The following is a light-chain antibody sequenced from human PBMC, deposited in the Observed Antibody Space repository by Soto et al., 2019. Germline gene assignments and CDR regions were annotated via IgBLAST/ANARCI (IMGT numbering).Light chain of an antibody. CDR1: QSVSSSY. CDR2: GAS. Sequence: EIVLTQSPGTLSLSPGERATHSCRASQSVSSSYLAWYQQKPGQAPRLLIYGASSRATGIPDRFSGSGSGTDFTLTISRLEPEDFAVYYCQQFYTFGQGTKVDIK. CDR3: QQFYT. J-gene: IGKJ1*01. V-gene: IGKV3-20*01.